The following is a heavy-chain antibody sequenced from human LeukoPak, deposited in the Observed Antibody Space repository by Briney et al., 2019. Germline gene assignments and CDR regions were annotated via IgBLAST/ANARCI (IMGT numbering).Heavy chain of an antibody. V-gene: IGHV3-64D*09. D-gene: IGHD5-18*01. CDR2: ISSNGGST. Sequence: GGSLRLSCSASGFTFSTYAMHWVRQAPGKGLEYVSAISSNGGSTYYADSVKGRFTISRDNSKSTLYLQVSSLRAEDTAVYYCVVSYLYAFDIWGQGTMVTVSS. CDR1: GFTFSTYA. CDR3: VVSYLYAFDI. J-gene: IGHJ3*02.